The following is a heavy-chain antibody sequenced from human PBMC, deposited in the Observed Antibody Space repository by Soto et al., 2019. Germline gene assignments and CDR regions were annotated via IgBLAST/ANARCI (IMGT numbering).Heavy chain of an antibody. V-gene: IGHV4-34*01. CDR2: INPSGST. D-gene: IGHD6-13*01. J-gene: IGHJ3*02. CDR1: GGSFSGYY. CDR3: ARDLIAAAGKDAFDI. Sequence: QVQLQQWGAGLLKPSETPSLTYAVYGGSFSGYYWSWIRQPPGKGLEWMGEINPSGSTNYNPSFKNRVTIPVDASKNQLSLKLSSVTAADTAVYYCARDLIAAAGKDAFDIWGQGTMVTVSS.